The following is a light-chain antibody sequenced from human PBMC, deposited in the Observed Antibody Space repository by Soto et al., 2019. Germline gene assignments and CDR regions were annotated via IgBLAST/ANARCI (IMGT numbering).Light chain of an antibody. CDR3: AAWDDSLDAWL. V-gene: IGLV1-44*01. CDR2: SKN. Sequence: QLVLTQPPSASGTPGQRVTISCSGSASNIGNRTVNWYQHVPGTAPRRLIYSKNQRSSGVPARFSGSKSGTSASLAISGLRSEDEADYFCAAWDDSLDAWLFGGGTQLTVL. J-gene: IGLJ3*02. CDR1: ASNIGNRT.